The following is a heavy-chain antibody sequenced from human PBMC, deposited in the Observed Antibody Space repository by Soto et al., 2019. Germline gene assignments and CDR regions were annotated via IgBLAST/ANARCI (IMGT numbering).Heavy chain of an antibody. CDR2: IKQDGSEQ. V-gene: IGHV3-7*02. D-gene: IGHD6-13*01. Sequence: EVQLVESGGGLVQPGGSLRLSCVASGFTFSNYWMSWVRQTPGKGLEWVAGIKQDGSEQYYVDSVKGRFTVSRDNANILLFLELNSLRAEDTAVYYCARGGDRYSSSSYGPAFDHWGQGTLVTVSS. CDR3: ARGGDRYSSSSYGPAFDH. CDR1: GFTFSNYW. J-gene: IGHJ4*02.